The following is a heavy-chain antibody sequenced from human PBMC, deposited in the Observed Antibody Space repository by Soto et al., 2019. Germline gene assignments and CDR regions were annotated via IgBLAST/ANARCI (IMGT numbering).Heavy chain of an antibody. V-gene: IGHV1-69*12. Sequence: QVQLVQSGAEVKKPGSSVKVSCKASGGTFSSYAISWVRQAPGQGLEWMGGIIPIFGTANYAQKFQGRVTITADESTRPPYMELSSLRSEATAVYYCARVMLAVATSYYYYGIDLWGQGTTVTVSS. D-gene: IGHD6-19*01. CDR2: IIPIFGTA. CDR3: ARVMLAVATSYYYYGIDL. CDR1: GGTFSSYA. J-gene: IGHJ6*02.